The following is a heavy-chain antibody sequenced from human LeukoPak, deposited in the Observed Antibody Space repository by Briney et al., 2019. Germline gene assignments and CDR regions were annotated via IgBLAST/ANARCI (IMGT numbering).Heavy chain of an antibody. Sequence: SETLSLTCTVSGGSISSYYWSWIRQPPGKGLEWIGYIYHSGSTNYNPSLKSRVTISVDTSKNQFSLKLSSMTAADTAVYYCARVTTVTTCVGCRGMDVWGKGTTVTVSS. CDR3: ARVTTVTTCVGCRGMDV. CDR2: IYHSGST. V-gene: IGHV4-59*01. CDR1: GGSISSYY. D-gene: IGHD4-17*01. J-gene: IGHJ6*04.